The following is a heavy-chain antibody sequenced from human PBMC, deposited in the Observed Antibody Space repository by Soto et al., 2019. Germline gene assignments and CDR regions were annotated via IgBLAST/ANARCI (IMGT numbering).Heavy chain of an antibody. D-gene: IGHD3-16*01. Sequence: SETLSLTCTVSGGSISSGGYYWSWIRQHPGKGLEWIGYIYYSGSTYYNPSLKSRVTISVDTSKNQFSLKLSSVTAADTAVYYCASSVWGRAAAYLDDEENWFDPWGQGTLVTVSS. J-gene: IGHJ5*02. CDR1: GGSISSGGYY. CDR3: ASSVWGRAAAYLDDEENWFDP. CDR2: IYYSGST. V-gene: IGHV4-31*03.